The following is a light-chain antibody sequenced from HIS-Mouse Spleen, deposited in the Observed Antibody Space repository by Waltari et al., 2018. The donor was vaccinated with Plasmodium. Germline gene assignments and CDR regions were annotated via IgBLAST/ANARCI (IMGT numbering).Light chain of an antibody. V-gene: IGLV3-25*03. CDR1: ALPKQY. Sequence: SYELTQPPSVSVSPGQTARSTCSGDALPKQYAYWYQQKPGQAPVLGIYKDSERPSGIPERFSGSSSGTTVTLTISGVQAEDEADYYCQSADSSGTYQVFGGGTKLTVL. CDR2: KDS. CDR3: QSADSSGTYQV. J-gene: IGLJ2*01.